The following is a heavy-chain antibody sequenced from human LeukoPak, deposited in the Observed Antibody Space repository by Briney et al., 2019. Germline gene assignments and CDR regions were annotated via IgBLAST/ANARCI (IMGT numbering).Heavy chain of an antibody. CDR2: ISGSGGST. J-gene: IGHJ5*02. V-gene: IGHV3-23*01. D-gene: IGHD6-19*01. Sequence: GGPLRLSCAASGFTFSSYAMSWVRQAPGKGLEWVSAISGSGGSTYYADSVKGRFTISRDNSKNTLYLQMNSLRAEDTAVYYCANEQWLVPYGWFDPWGQGTLVTVSS. CDR3: ANEQWLVPYGWFDP. CDR1: GFTFSSYA.